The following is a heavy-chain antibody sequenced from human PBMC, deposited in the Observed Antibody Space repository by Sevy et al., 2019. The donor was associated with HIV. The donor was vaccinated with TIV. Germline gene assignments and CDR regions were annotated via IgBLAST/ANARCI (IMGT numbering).Heavy chain of an antibody. J-gene: IGHJ4*02. D-gene: IGHD1-26*01. CDR1: GYTFTGYY. CDR2: LNPNSGGT. V-gene: IGHV1-2*02. CDR3: AKDASGSYYYFDY. Sequence: ASVKVSCKTSGYTFTGYYMHWVRQAPGQGLEWMGWLNPNSGGTNYAQKFQGRVTMTRDTSISTAYMEVRRLGSDDTAVYYCAKDASGSYYYFDYWGQGTLVTVSS.